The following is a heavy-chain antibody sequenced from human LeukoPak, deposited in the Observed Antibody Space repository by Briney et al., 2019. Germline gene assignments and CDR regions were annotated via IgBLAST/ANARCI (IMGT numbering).Heavy chain of an antibody. Sequence: GGSLRLSCAASRVTPSRINFSSYGMQWVRQAPGKWLQWEAFVSFDGGKEYSADSVKGRFTISRDNSKNTLYLQMSSLRPEDTAVYYCAKELAPGNSISLGFDHWGQGTLVTVSS. CDR2: VSFDGGKE. V-gene: IGHV3-30*19. CDR1: RVTPSRINFSSYG. J-gene: IGHJ4*02. CDR3: AKELAPGNSISLGFDH. D-gene: IGHD3-10*01.